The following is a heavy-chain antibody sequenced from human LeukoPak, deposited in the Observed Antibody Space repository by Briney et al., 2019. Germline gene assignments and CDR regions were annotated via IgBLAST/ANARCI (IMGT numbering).Heavy chain of an antibody. CDR2: INPNSGGT. V-gene: IGHV1-2*02. CDR1: GYTFTGYY. D-gene: IGHD5-12*01. Sequence: ASVKVSCKASGYTFTGYYMHWVRQAPGQGLEWMGWINPNSGGTNYAQNFQGRVTMARDTSISTAYMELSRLRSDDTAVYYCARGVYSGYDRWFDPWGQGTLVTVSS. J-gene: IGHJ5*02. CDR3: ARGVYSGYDRWFDP.